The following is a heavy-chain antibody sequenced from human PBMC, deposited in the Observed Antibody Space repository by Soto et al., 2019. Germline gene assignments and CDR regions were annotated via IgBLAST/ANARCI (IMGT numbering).Heavy chain of an antibody. D-gene: IGHD6-19*01. J-gene: IGHJ4*02. Sequence: QVQLVESGGGVVQPGRSLRLSCAASGFTFSSYAMHWVRQAPGKGLEWVAVISYDGSNKYYADSVKGRFTISRDNSKNTLYLQMNSLRAEDTAVYYCARDPRSSGWYLYFDYWGQGTLVTVSS. V-gene: IGHV3-30-3*01. CDR3: ARDPRSSGWYLYFDY. CDR1: GFTFSSYA. CDR2: ISYDGSNK.